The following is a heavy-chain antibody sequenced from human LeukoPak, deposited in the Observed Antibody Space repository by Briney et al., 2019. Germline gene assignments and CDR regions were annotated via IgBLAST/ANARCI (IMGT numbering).Heavy chain of an antibody. V-gene: IGHV3-11*04. CDR1: GFTVRTNY. J-gene: IGHJ4*02. CDR3: ARDYASDY. Sequence: PGGSLRLSCTAPGFTVRTNYMSWVRQAPGKGLEWVSYISRSGDTIYFADSVKGRFTISRDNAKNSLYLQMSSLRAEDTAVYYCARDYASDYWGQGTLVTVSS. CDR2: ISRSGDTI. D-gene: IGHD3-10*01.